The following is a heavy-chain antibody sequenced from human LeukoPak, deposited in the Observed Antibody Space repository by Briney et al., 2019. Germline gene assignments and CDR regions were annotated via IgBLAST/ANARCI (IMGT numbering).Heavy chain of an antibody. D-gene: IGHD3-10*01. Sequence: PGGSLRLSCAASGFVFTNYWMSWIRQAPGKGLEWVANINQDGSEKHYVDSVKGRFTVSRDNARNSLFLQMNSLRAEDTAVYYCAKVISGSTFDYWGQGTLVTVSS. J-gene: IGHJ4*02. CDR2: INQDGSEK. CDR1: GFVFTNYW. CDR3: AKVISGSTFDY. V-gene: IGHV3-7*03.